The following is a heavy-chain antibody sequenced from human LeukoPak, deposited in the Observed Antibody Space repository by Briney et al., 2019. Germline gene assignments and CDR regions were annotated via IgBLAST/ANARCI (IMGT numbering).Heavy chain of an antibody. CDR1: GFTFSSYA. CDR2: ISGSGGST. V-gene: IGHV3-23*01. CDR3: AKVGYCSSTSCSQWAFDI. Sequence: GGSLRLSCAASGFTFSSYAMSWVRQAPGKGLEWVSAISGSGGSTYYADSVKGRFTISRDNSKNTLYLQMNSLRAEDTAVYYCAKVGYCSSTSCSQWAFDILGQGTMVTVSS. D-gene: IGHD2-2*03. J-gene: IGHJ3*02.